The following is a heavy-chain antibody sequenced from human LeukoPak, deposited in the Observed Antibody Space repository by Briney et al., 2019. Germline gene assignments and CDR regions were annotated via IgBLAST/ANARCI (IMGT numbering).Heavy chain of an antibody. CDR2: IYYSGST. CDR3: ARREYSYGHFDY. CDR1: GGSISSYY. Sequence: PSETLSLTCTVSGGSISSYYWSWLRQPPGKGLEWIGYIYYSGSTNYNPSLKCRVTISVDTSKNQFSLKLNSVTAADTAVYYCARREYSYGHFDYWGQGTLVTVSS. J-gene: IGHJ4*02. V-gene: IGHV4-59*01. D-gene: IGHD5-18*01.